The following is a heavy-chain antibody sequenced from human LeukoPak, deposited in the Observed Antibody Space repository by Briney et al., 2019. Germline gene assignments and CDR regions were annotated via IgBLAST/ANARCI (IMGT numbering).Heavy chain of an antibody. V-gene: IGHV1-46*01. Sequence: ASVKVSCKASGYIFTGYYRHWVRQAPGQELEWMGIINPGGGSTSYAQKFQDRVTMTRDTSTSTVYMELSSLRSDDTAVYYCAKDLRWDHPGFDPWGQGTLVIVSS. J-gene: IGHJ5*02. D-gene: IGHD4-23*01. CDR2: INPGGGST. CDR1: GYIFTGYY. CDR3: AKDLRWDHPGFDP.